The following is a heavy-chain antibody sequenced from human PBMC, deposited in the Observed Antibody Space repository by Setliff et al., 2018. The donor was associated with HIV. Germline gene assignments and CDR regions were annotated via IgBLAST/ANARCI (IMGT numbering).Heavy chain of an antibody. V-gene: IGHV3-48*01. CDR3: ARDGGMGVYHMDV. CDR1: VFAFKIHS. D-gene: IGHD2-8*02. CDR2: ISYTSRTI. Sequence: LRLSCAASVFAFKIHSMNWVRQAPGKGLEWLSYISYTSRTIYYADSVKGRFTISRDNDKNSLYLQMDSLRAEDTAVYYCARDGGMGVYHMDVWGKGTTVTVSS. J-gene: IGHJ6*03.